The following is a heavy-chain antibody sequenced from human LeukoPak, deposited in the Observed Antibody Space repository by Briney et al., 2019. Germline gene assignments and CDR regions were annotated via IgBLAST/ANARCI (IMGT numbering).Heavy chain of an antibody. J-gene: IGHJ4*02. CDR2: VTTDGSST. CDR3: VKGGGSSDY. D-gene: IGHD5-12*01. Sequence: PGGSLRLSCSASGFIFSSYGMQWVRQAPGKGLEYVSAVTTDGSSTYYADSVKGRFTIPRDNSKNTLYLQMSSLRAEDTAVYYCVKGGGSSDYWGQGTLVTVSS. CDR1: GFIFSSYG. V-gene: IGHV3-64D*06.